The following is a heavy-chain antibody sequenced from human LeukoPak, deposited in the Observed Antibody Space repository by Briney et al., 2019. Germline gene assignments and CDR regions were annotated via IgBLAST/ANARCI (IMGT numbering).Heavy chain of an antibody. CDR1: GFTFSNYG. D-gene: IGHD1-26*01. CDR3: ARERSGSYYTDY. V-gene: IGHV3-33*01. J-gene: IGHJ4*02. Sequence: GRSLRLSCAASGFTFSNYGMHWVRQAPGKGLEWVTVIWYDGSTKYYADSVKGRFTISRDNSKNTLYLQMNSLRGEDTAVYYCARERSGSYYTDYGGEGTLVSVSS. CDR2: IWYDGSTK.